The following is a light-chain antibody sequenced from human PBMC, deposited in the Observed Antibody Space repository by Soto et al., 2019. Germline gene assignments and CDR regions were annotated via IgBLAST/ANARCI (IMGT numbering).Light chain of an antibody. CDR2: GAS. Sequence: DIQMTQSPSSVSASVGDRVTITCRASQSVRSWVAWYQQKPGQAPKLLISGASSLQSGVPARFSGSGSGTEFTLTSSSLQPEDFATYFCQQANSFPLTFGGGTKVDIK. CDR1: QSVRSW. J-gene: IGKJ4*01. V-gene: IGKV1-12*01. CDR3: QQANSFPLT.